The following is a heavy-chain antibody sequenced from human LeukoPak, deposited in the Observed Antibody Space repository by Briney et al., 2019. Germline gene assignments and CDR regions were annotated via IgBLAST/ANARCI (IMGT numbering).Heavy chain of an antibody. V-gene: IGHV3-21*01. CDR1: GFTFSSYS. CDR2: ISSSSSYI. J-gene: IGHJ4*02. CDR3: ARDIRGEMATKSDY. Sequence: AGGSLRLSCAASGFTFSSYSMSWVRQAPGKGLEWVSSISSSSSYIYYADSVKGRFTISRDNAKNSLYLQMNSLRAEDTAVYYCARDIRGEMATKSDYWDQGTLVTVSS. D-gene: IGHD5-24*01.